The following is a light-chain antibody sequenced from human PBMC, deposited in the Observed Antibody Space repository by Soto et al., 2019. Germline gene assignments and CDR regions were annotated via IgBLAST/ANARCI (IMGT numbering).Light chain of an antibody. Sequence: QSVLTQPPSVSGAPGQRVTISCTGSSSNIGAGYDVHWYQQLPGTAPKLLIYGNSNRPSGVPDRFSGSKSGTSASLAITGLQAEDAADYYCQSYDSSLSGFNWVFGGGTKVTVL. J-gene: IGLJ3*02. CDR1: SSNIGAGYD. V-gene: IGLV1-40*01. CDR2: GNS. CDR3: QSYDSSLSGFNWV.